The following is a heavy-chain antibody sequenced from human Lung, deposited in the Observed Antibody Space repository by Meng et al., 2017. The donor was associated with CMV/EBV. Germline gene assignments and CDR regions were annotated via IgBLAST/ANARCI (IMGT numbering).Heavy chain of an antibody. V-gene: IGHV3-11*01. CDR2: ISSSGSTI. Sequence: SXKISXAASGFTFSDYYMSWIRQAPGKGLEWVSYISSSGSTIYYADSVKGRFTISRDNAKNSLYLQMNSLRAEDTAVYYCARARRGAGDYFDDWGQGTXVTGAS. J-gene: IGHJ4*02. CDR1: GFTFSDYY. CDR3: ARARRGAGDYFDD. D-gene: IGHD1-14*01.